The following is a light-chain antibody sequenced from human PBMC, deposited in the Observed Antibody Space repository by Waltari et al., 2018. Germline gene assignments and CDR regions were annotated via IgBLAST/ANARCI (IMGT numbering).Light chain of an antibody. CDR3: QQSYSAPLT. CDR2: AVS. CDR1: QRIRRF. Sequence: DILMTQFPSPLSASVGDRVTITCRASQRIRRFLTWYQQKPGEAHPLLIYAVSTLQSGAPSRCSGSGSGTYFTLTISTLHPEYYATYYCQQSYSAPLTFGGGTKVEIK. V-gene: IGKV1-39*01. J-gene: IGKJ4*01.